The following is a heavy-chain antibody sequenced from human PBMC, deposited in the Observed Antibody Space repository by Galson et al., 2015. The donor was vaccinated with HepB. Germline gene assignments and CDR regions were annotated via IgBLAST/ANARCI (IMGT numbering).Heavy chain of an antibody. D-gene: IGHD2-15*01. CDR1: GGTFNNYG. CDR2: IIPMFGSP. CDR3: VRGSTLRLGFCSAGSCYSDY. J-gene: IGHJ4*02. V-gene: IGHV1-69*13. Sequence: SVKVSCKASGGTFNNYGFSWVRQAPGQGLEWMGGIIPMFGSPNYAQKFQGRVTITADESTSTAFMELSSLRSEDTAVYYCVRGSTLRLGFCSAGSCYSDYWGQGTLVTVSS.